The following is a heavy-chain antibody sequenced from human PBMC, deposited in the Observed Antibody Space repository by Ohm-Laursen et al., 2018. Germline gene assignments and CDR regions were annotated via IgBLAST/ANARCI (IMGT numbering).Heavy chain of an antibody. CDR2: IYTSGST. V-gene: IGHV4-4*07. Sequence: SETLSLTCTVSGGSISSYYWSWIRQPAGKGLEWIGRIYTSGSTNYNPSLESRVTISADTSKNQFSLRLTSVTAADTAVYYCARQDSGDYYFDYWGQGTLVTVSS. CDR3: ARQDSGDYYFDY. CDR1: GGSISSYY. J-gene: IGHJ4*02. D-gene: IGHD4-17*01.